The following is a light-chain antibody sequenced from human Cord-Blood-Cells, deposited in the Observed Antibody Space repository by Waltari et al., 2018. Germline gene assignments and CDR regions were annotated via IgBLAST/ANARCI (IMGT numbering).Light chain of an antibody. V-gene: IGLV2-8*01. Sequence: QSALTQPPSASGSPGQSVTISCTGTSSDVGGSNYVSWYQQHPGKAPKLMIYEVSKRPSGVPDRFSGSKSGNTASLTVSGLQAEDEAYYYCSSYAGSNNWVFGGGTKLTVL. CDR1: SSDVGGSNY. J-gene: IGLJ3*02. CDR3: SSYAGSNNWV. CDR2: EVS.